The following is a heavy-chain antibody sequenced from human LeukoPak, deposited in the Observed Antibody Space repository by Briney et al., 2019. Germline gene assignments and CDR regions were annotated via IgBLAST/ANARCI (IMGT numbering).Heavy chain of an antibody. V-gene: IGHV3-7*01. CDR3: AREYYYGFDY. Sequence: PGGSLRLSCEASGFTFSGYWMSWVRQAPGKGLEWVANIKHDGSEKYYVDSVKGRFTISRDNAKNSLYLQMNSLRAEDTAVYYCAREYYYGFDYWGQGTLVTVSS. CDR2: IKHDGSEK. CDR1: GFTFSGYW. J-gene: IGHJ4*02. D-gene: IGHD2/OR15-2a*01.